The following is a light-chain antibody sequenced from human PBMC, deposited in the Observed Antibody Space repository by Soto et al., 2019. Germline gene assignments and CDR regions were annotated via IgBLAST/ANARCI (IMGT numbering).Light chain of an antibody. V-gene: IGKV1-39*01. J-gene: IGKJ4*01. CDR1: QSISSY. CDR2: AAS. Sequence: DIQMTQSPSSLSASAGDRVTITCRASQSISSYLSWYQQKPGKAPKLLIYAASRLQSGVPSRFSGSGSGTDFTLTMSCLQPEDFATYYCQQSYNTPLTFGGGTKVEIK. CDR3: QQSYNTPLT.